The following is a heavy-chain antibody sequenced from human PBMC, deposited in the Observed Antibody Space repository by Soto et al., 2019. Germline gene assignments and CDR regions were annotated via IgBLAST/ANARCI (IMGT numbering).Heavy chain of an antibody. CDR2: MNPNSGNT. V-gene: IGHV1-8*01. Sequence: ASVKVSCRASEYTFTRYDINWVRQAPGPVLEWMGWMNPNSGNTGYAQKFQGRVTMTRNTSISTAYMELSSLRSEDTAVYYCVRGRGDYYASSGTGRMDVWGQGTTVTVS. J-gene: IGHJ6*02. D-gene: IGHD3-22*01. CDR3: VRGRGDYYASSGTGRMDV. CDR1: EYTFTRYD.